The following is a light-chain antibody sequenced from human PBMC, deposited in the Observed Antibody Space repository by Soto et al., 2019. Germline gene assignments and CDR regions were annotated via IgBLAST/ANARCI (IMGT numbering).Light chain of an antibody. Sequence: EIVLTQSPGTLSLSPGERSTLSCRASQSVSSNYLAWYQQKPGQAPRLLIYGASSRATGFPDRFSGSGSGTDFTLTISRLEPEDFAVYYCQQYGSSRTFGQGTKVDIK. V-gene: IGKV3-20*01. J-gene: IGKJ1*01. CDR2: GAS. CDR3: QQYGSSRT. CDR1: QSVSSNY.